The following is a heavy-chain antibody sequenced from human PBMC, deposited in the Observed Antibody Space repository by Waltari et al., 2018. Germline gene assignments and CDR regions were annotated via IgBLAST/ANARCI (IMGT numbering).Heavy chain of an antibody. J-gene: IGHJ4*02. D-gene: IGHD3-22*01. CDR1: GFTFRTSA. CDR3: APIPGDDSSGYYLDY. V-gene: IGHV3-23*01. CDR2: ISGSGGST. Sequence: EVQLLESGGGLVQPGGSLRLSCAASGFTFRTSAVSGVRQAPGKGLEWVSAISGSGGSTYYADSVKGRFTISRDNSKNTLYLQMNSLRAEDTAVYYCAPIPGDDSSGYYLDYWGQGTLVTVSS.